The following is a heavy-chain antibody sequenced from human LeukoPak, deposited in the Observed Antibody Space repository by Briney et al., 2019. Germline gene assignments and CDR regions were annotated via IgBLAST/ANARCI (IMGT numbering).Heavy chain of an antibody. V-gene: IGHV3-15*01. CDR1: GFPFSDVW. J-gene: IGHJ4*02. Sequence: PGGSLRLSCAASGFPFSDVWMSWVRQAPGKGLEWVGRIKSKTDGGTADYAAPVKGGFTFSRDDSKNTLYLQMNSLKTEDTAVYYCTTDWYYYDSSGYYPIFWGQGTLVTVSS. CDR3: TTDWYYYDSSGYYPIF. CDR2: IKSKTDGGTA. D-gene: IGHD3-22*01.